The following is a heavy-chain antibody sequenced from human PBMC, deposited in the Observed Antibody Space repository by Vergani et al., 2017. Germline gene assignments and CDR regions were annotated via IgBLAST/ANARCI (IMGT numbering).Heavy chain of an antibody. D-gene: IGHD1-1*01. CDR1: EYSFGNYW. CDR3: ARHTTYTDS. CDR2: IYPADSDT. J-gene: IGHJ4*02. Sequence: EVELVQSGPAMRKPGESLKISCKGSEYSFGNYWNGWVRQMPGKGLEWMGIIYPADSDTRYSPSFQGKVTISADKSISTAFLQWDSLKASDTALYYCARHTTYTDSWGQGTLVTVSS. V-gene: IGHV5-51*01.